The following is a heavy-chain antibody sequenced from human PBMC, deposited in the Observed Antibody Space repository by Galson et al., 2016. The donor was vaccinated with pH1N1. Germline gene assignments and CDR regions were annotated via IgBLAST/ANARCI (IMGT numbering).Heavy chain of an antibody. CDR1: GFTFGNYW. D-gene: IGHD3-16*02. V-gene: IGHV3-7*01. CDR2: IKEDGSET. CDR3: ARAIGSRSAY. Sequence: SLRLSCAASGFTFGNYWMHWVRQVPGKGLEWVANIKEDGSETYYVDSVRGRFTISRDNAKNSLYLQMNSLRDEGTALYYCARAIGSRSAYWGQGTLVTVSS. J-gene: IGHJ4*02.